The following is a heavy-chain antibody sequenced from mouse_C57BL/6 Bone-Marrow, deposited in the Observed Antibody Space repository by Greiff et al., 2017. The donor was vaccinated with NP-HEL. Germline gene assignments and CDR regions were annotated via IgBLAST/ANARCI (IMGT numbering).Heavy chain of an antibody. CDR3: AREGAYSKDWYFDV. J-gene: IGHJ1*03. V-gene: IGHV1-54*01. CDR2: INPGSGGT. D-gene: IGHD2-5*01. Sequence: QVQLQQSGAELVRPGTSVKVSCKASGYAFTNYLIEWVKQRPGQGLEWIGVINPGSGGTNYNEKFKGKATLTADKSSSTAYMQLSSLTSEDSAVYFCAREGAYSKDWYFDVWGTGTTVTVSS. CDR1: GYAFTNYL.